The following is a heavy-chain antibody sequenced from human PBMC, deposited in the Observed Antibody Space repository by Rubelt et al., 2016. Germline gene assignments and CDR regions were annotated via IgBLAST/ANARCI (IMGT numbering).Heavy chain of an antibody. V-gene: IGHV1-69*10. J-gene: IGHJ4*02. D-gene: IGHD2-21*02. Sequence: QVQLVQSGAEVKKPGSSVKVSCKASGGTFSSYAISWVRQAPGQGLEWMGGNIPILGLANYAQKFQGRVTITADKSTGTAYMGLGSLRSEDTAVYYCARGVGTAAPFDYWGQGTLVTVSS. CDR3: ARGVGTAAPFDY. CDR2: NIPILGLA. CDR1: GGTFSSYA.